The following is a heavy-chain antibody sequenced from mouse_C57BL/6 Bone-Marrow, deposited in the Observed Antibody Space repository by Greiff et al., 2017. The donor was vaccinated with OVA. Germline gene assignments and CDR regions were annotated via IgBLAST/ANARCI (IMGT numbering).Heavy chain of an antibody. V-gene: IGHV1-64*01. CDR2: IHPNSGST. J-gene: IGHJ1*03. CDR1: GYTFTSYW. CDR3: ARRECSYWYFDV. Sequence: QVQLQQPGAELVKPGASVKLSCKASGYTFTSYWMHWVKQRPGQGLEWIGMIHPNSGSTNYNEKFKSKATLTVDKSSSTAYMQLISLTSEDSAVYYCARRECSYWYFDVWGTGTTVTVSS.